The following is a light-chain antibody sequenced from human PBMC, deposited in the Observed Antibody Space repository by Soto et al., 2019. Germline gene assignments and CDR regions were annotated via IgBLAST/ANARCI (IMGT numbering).Light chain of an antibody. CDR1: DIGIQN. V-gene: IGLV3-21*02. J-gene: IGLJ2*01. Sequence: SYELTQPPSGSVAPGQTARITCGGNDIGIQNVHWYQQRPGQAPVLVVYDDSDRPSGIPERFSGSKSGNTATLTISRVEAGDEADYYCQVWDTGSDHVVFGGGTKLTVL. CDR2: DDS. CDR3: QVWDTGSDHVV.